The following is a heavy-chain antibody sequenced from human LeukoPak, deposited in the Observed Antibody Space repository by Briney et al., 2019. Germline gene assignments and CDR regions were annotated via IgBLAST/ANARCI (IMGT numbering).Heavy chain of an antibody. CDR1: GFTFSSNW. J-gene: IGHJ4*02. CDR3: ARDGDGYYY. V-gene: IGHV3-7*01. D-gene: IGHD5-18*01. Sequence: QPGGSLRLSCAASGFTFSSNWMSWVRQVPGKGLEWVANIKPDGSGTYYVDSVKGRFTISRDNAKNSLYLQMNNLRDEDTAVYYCARDGDGYYYWGQGALVTVSS. CDR2: IKPDGSGT.